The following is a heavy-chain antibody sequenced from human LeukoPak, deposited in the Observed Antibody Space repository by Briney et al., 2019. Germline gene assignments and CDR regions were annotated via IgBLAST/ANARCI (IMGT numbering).Heavy chain of an antibody. CDR3: ARQLADFGGNSGIDN. Sequence: GESLKISCKTSGYNFATYWIGWVRQMPGKGLEWMGIIYPGDSDSRYSPSFQGQVTISADRSISTAYLQWGSLKASDTAMYYCARQLADFGGNSGIDNWGQGTLVTVSS. D-gene: IGHD4-23*01. V-gene: IGHV5-51*01. CDR1: GYNFATYW. J-gene: IGHJ4*02. CDR2: IYPGDSDS.